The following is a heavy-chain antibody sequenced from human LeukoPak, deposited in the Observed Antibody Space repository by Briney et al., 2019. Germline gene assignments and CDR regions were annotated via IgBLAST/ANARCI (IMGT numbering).Heavy chain of an antibody. J-gene: IGHJ4*02. CDR2: INHSGST. V-gene: IGHV4-34*01. CDR1: GGSFGGYY. CDR3: ARGARSGYDYGDFDY. D-gene: IGHD5-12*01. Sequence: SETLSLTCAVYGGSFGGYYWSWIRQPPGKGLEWIGEINHSGSTNYNPSLKSRVTISVDTSKNQFSLKLSSVTAADTAVYYCARGARSGYDYGDFDYWGQGTLVTVSS.